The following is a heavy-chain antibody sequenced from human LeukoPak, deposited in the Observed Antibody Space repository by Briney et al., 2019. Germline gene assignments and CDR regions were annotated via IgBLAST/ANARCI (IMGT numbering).Heavy chain of an antibody. D-gene: IGHD5-12*01. CDR2: MNPNSGNT. CDR3: ARNSGYDLHSYYYYYMDV. Sequence: GASVEVSCKASGYTFTSYDINWVRQATGQGLEWMGWMNPNSGNTGYAQKFQGRVTMTRNTSISTAYMELSSLRSEDTAVYYCARNSGYDLHSYYYYYMDVWGKGTTVTVSS. J-gene: IGHJ6*03. CDR1: GYTFTSYD. V-gene: IGHV1-8*01.